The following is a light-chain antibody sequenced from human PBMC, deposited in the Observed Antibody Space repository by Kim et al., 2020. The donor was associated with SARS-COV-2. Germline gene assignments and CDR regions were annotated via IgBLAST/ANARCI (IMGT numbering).Light chain of an antibody. J-gene: IGKJ2*01. CDR3: QQSDTLPNT. V-gene: IGKV1-33*01. CDR1: EDIVNY. CDR2: DAS. Sequence: DIQMTQSPSSLSASVGDRVTITCQASEDIVNYLNWYHQKPGEAPKLLIYDASNLETGVPSRFRGSGSRTHFTFTINSLQPEDVGTYYCQQSDTLPNTFGQGTKLEI.